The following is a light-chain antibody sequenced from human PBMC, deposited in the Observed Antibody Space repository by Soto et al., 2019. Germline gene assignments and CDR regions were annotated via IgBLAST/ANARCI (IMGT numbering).Light chain of an antibody. J-gene: IGKJ5*01. CDR2: KAS. V-gene: IGKV1-5*03. CDR1: QTISSW. Sequence: DLQMTQSPSTLSGSVGDRVTITFRASQTISSWLAWYQQKPGKAPKLLIYKASTLKSGVPSRFSGSGSGTEFTLTISSLQPEDFATYFCQQSYTTPITFGQGTRLEIK. CDR3: QQSYTTPIT.